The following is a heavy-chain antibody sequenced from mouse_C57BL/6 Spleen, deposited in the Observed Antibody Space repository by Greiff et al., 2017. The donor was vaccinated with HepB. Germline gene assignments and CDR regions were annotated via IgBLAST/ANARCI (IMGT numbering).Heavy chain of an antibody. V-gene: IGHV1-82*01. CDR2: IYPGDGDT. J-gene: IGHJ1*03. CDR3: ARPVGSHWYFDV. CDR1: GYAFSSSW. Sequence: QVHVKQSGPELVKPGASVKISCKASGYAFSSSWMNWVKQRPGKGLEWIGRIYPGDGDTNYNGKFKGKATLTADKSSSTAYMQLSSRTSEDSAVYFCARPVGSHWYFDVWGTGTTVTVSS. D-gene: IGHD1-1*02.